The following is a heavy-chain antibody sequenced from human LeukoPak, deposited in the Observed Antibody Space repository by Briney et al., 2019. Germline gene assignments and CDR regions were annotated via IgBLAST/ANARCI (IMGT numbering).Heavy chain of an antibody. CDR1: GLHFSHYD. J-gene: IGHJ4*02. D-gene: IGHD3-22*01. CDR2: ISSGGYTI. Sequence: GGSLRLSCAVSGLHFSHYDMNWVRQAPGQGLEWVSSISSGGYTIKYHDSVRGRFIISRDNANNSLYLQMNSLRGDDTASYYCATDSSGFSYWGQGILVAVSS. CDR3: ATDSSGFSY. V-gene: IGHV3-48*03.